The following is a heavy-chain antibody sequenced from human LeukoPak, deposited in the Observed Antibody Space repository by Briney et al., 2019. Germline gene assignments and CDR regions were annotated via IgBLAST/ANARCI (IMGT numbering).Heavy chain of an antibody. D-gene: IGHD3-22*01. J-gene: IGHJ4*02. Sequence: GGSLRLSCAASGFTFDDYAMHWVRQAPGKGLEWVSGISWNSDSIGYADSVKGRFTISRDNAKNSLYLQMNSLRAEDTALYYCAKDADSSGYIRRFDYWGQGTLVTVSS. CDR1: GFTFDDYA. V-gene: IGHV3-9*01. CDR2: ISWNSDSI. CDR3: AKDADSSGYIRRFDY.